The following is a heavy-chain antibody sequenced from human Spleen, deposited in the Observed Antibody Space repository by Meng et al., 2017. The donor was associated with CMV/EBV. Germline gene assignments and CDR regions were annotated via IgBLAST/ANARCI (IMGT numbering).Heavy chain of an antibody. Sequence: ASVKVSCKASGYTFNSYDINWVRQATGQGLEWMGWINPNSGYTAYAQKFQGRVTMTRDTATTTAYMELSSLVSEDTAVYYCARYRDYFDGMDVWGQGTTVTVSS. V-gene: IGHV1-8*01. CDR1: GYTFNSYD. J-gene: IGHJ6*02. CDR3: ARYRDYFDGMDV. CDR2: INPNSGYT. D-gene: IGHD4-17*01.